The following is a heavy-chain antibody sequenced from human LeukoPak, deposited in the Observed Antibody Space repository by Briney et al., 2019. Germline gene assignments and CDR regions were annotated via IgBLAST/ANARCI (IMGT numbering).Heavy chain of an antibody. CDR1: GFTFSSYW. CDR3: AKDLGPYSSSSYYYMDV. V-gene: IGHV3-74*01. Sequence: GGSLRLSCAASGFTFSSYWMHWVRQAPGKGLVWVSRINSDGSSTSYADSVKGRFTISRDNSKNTLYLQMNSLRAEDTAVYYCAKDLGPYSSSSYYYMDVWGKGTTVTVSS. CDR2: INSDGSST. J-gene: IGHJ6*03. D-gene: IGHD6-6*01.